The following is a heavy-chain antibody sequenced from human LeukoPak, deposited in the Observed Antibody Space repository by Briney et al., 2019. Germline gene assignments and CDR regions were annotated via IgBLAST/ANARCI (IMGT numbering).Heavy chain of an antibody. CDR1: GYTFTGYY. D-gene: IGHD3-22*01. V-gene: IGHV1-2*02. J-gene: IGHJ4*02. Sequence: GASVKVSCKASGYTFTGYYMHWVRQAPGQGLEWMGWINPNSGGTNYAQKFQGRVTMTRDTSISTAYMELRSLRSDDTAVYYCARGPTLDSSGYYYEVTLDYWGQGTLVTVSS. CDR2: INPNSGGT. CDR3: ARGPTLDSSGYYYEVTLDY.